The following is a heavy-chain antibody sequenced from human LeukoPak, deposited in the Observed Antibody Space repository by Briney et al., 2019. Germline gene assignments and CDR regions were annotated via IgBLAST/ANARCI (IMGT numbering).Heavy chain of an antibody. V-gene: IGHV3-74*01. J-gene: IGHJ3*02. Sequence: GGSLRLSCAASGFTFSSYWMHWVRQAPGKGLVWVSRINSDGSSTSYADSVKGRFTISRDNAKNTLYLQMNSPRAEDTAVYYCARGFVFFGSGSYLGAFDIWGQGTMVTVSS. D-gene: IGHD3-10*01. CDR3: ARGFVFFGSGSYLGAFDI. CDR2: INSDGSST. CDR1: GFTFSSYW.